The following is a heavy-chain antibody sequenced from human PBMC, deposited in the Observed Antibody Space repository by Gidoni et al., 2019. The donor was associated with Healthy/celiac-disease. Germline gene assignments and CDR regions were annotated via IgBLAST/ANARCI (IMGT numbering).Heavy chain of an antibody. J-gene: IGHJ4*02. CDR1: GYTFTSYD. Sequence: QVQLVQSGAEVKKPGASVKVSCKASGYTFTSYDLNWVRQATGQGLEWMGWMNPNSGNTGYAQKFQGRDTMTRNTSISTAYMELSSMRSEDTAVYYCARAPGGQWLVRRALDYWGQGTLVTVSS. V-gene: IGHV1-8*01. D-gene: IGHD6-19*01. CDR2: MNPNSGNT. CDR3: ARAPGGQWLVRRALDY.